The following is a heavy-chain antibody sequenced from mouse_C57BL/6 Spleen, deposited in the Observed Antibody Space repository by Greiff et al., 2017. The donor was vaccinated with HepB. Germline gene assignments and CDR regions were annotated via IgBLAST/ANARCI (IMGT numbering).Heavy chain of an antibody. CDR1: GYAFSSYW. D-gene: IGHD4-1*01. V-gene: IGHV1-80*01. CDR3: AKTGTSYYYAMDY. Sequence: QVQLQQSGAELVKPGASVKISCKASGYAFSSYWMNWVKQRPGKGLEWIGQIYPGDGDTNYNGKFKGKATLTADKSSRTAYMQLSSLTSEDSAVYFCAKTGTSYYYAMDYWGQGTSVTVSS. CDR2: IYPGDGDT. J-gene: IGHJ4*01.